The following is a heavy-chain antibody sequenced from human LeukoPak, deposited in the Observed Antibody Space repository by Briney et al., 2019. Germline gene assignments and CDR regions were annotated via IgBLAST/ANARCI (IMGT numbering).Heavy chain of an antibody. D-gene: IGHD2-2*01. J-gene: IGHJ5*02. V-gene: IGHV1-18*01. Sequence: ASVTVSCKASGYTFTSYGISWVRQAPGQGLEWMGWISAYNGNTNYAQKLQGRVTMTTDTSTSTAYMELRSLRSDDTAVYYCARGALYCSSTSCYRSRQNWFDPWGQGTLVTVSS. CDR2: ISAYNGNT. CDR3: ARGALYCSSTSCYRSRQNWFDP. CDR1: GYTFTSYG.